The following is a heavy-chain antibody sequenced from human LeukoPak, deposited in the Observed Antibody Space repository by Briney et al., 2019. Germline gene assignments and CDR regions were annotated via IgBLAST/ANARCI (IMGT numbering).Heavy chain of an antibody. CDR1: GFTFSDSA. Sequence: GGSLRLSCAASGFTFSDSAIHWVRQASGRGLEWIGRITDKSNSDATLYAASVKGRFTISRDDSKNTAYLQMESLKTEDTAVYYCARQAVAGTACIDPWGQGTLVTVSS. J-gene: IGHJ5*02. D-gene: IGHD6-19*01. CDR3: ARQAVAGTACIDP. CDR2: ITDKSNSDAT. V-gene: IGHV3-73*01.